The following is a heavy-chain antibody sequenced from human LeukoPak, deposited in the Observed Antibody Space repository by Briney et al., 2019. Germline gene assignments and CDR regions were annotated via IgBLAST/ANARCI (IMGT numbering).Heavy chain of an antibody. D-gene: IGHD2-8*02. CDR3: ARDSAGGGLDY. CDR1: GFTFSGYS. V-gene: IGHV3-21*01. J-gene: IGHJ4*02. CDR2: ISSSSSYI. Sequence: GGSLRLSCAASGFTFSGYSMNWVRQAPGKGLEWVSSISSSSSYIYYADSVKGRFTISRDNAKNSLYLQMNSLRAEDTAVYYCARDSAGGGLDYWGQGTLVTVSS.